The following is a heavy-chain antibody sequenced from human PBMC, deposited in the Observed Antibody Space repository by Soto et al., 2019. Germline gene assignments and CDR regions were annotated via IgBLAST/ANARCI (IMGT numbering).Heavy chain of an antibody. CDR2: IYHSGST. J-gene: IGHJ4*02. CDR3: ARDGHCSGGSCYSSKFDY. CDR1: GYSISSGYY. V-gene: IGHV4-38-2*02. Sequence: PSETLSLTCAVSGYSISSGYYWGWIRQPPGKGLEWIGSIYHSGSTYYNPSLKSRVTISVDTSKNQFSLKLSSVTAADTAVYYCARDGHCSGGSCYSSKFDYWGQGTLVTVSS. D-gene: IGHD2-15*01.